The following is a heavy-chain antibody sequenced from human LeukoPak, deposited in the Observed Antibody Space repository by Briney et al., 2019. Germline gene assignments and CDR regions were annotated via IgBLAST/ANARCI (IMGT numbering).Heavy chain of an antibody. Sequence: GGSLRLSCAASGFTFSSYSMNWVRQAPGKGLEWVSSISSSSSYIYYADSVKGRFTISRDNAKNSLYLQMNSLRAEDTAVYYCARDPPSVWAAFDIWGQGTMVTVSS. CDR1: GFTFSSYS. D-gene: IGHD2-8*01. J-gene: IGHJ3*02. V-gene: IGHV3-21*01. CDR2: ISSSSSYI. CDR3: ARDPPSVWAAFDI.